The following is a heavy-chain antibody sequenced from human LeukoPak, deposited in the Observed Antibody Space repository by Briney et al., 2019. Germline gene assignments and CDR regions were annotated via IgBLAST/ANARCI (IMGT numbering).Heavy chain of an antibody. CDR3: ARDPKWLDY. D-gene: IGHD5-12*01. CDR1: GFTFSTYW. J-gene: IGHJ4*02. CDR2: TNQEGSEK. Sequence: QPGGSLRLSCAASGFTFSTYWMSWVRQVPGKGLEWVANTNQEGSEKYYVDSVKGRFTISKDNAKNSLYLQMNSLRAEDTAVYYCARDPKWLDYWGQGTLVTVSS. V-gene: IGHV3-7*01.